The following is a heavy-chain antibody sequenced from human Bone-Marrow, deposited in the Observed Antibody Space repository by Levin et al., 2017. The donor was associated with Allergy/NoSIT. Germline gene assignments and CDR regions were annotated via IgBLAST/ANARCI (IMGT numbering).Heavy chain of an antibody. CDR1: GYTFTSYY. CDR2: INPSGGST. J-gene: IGHJ4*02. CDR3: AREVTPRSFDY. D-gene: IGHD5-18*01. Sequence: PGESLKISCKASGYTFTSYYMHWVRQAPGQGLEWLGIINPSGGSTSYAQKFQGRVTMTRDTSTSTVYMELSSLRSEDTAVYYCAREVTPRSFDYWGQGTLVTVSS. V-gene: IGHV1-46*01.